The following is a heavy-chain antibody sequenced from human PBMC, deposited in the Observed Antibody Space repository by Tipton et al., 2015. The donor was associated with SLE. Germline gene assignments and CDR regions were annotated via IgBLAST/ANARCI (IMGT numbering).Heavy chain of an antibody. Sequence: SLRLSCAASGFTFSSYAMSWVRQAPGKGLEWVSAISGSGGSTYYADSVKGRFTISRDNSKNTLYLQMNSLRAEDTAVYYCARAVGDTSGYLDYWGLGTLVTVSS. CDR2: ISGSGGST. V-gene: IGHV3-23*01. J-gene: IGHJ4*02. D-gene: IGHD3-22*01. CDR3: ARAVGDTSGYLDY. CDR1: GFTFSSYA.